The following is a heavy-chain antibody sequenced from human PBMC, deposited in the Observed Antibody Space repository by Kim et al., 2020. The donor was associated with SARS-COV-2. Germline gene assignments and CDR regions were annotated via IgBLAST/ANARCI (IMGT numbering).Heavy chain of an antibody. J-gene: IGHJ4*02. CDR2: IYYSGST. CDR1: GGSISSGGYY. CDR3: ARAYCSGGSCYPNY. V-gene: IGHV4-31*03. D-gene: IGHD2-15*01. Sequence: SETLSLTCTVSGGSISSGGYYWSWIRQHPGKGLEWIGYIYYSGSTYYNPSLKSRVTISVDTSKNQFSLKLSSVTAADTAVYYCARAYCSGGSCYPNYWGQGTLVTVSS.